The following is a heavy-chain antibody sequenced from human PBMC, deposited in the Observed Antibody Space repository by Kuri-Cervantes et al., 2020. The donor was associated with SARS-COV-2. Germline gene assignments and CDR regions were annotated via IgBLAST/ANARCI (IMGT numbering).Heavy chain of an antibody. CDR2: IYYSGNA. Sequence: GSLRLSCSVSGASISGSPHYWDWLRQTPGKGLEWIGNIYYSGNAYYNPSLESRVTISVDTSKNQFSLKLSSVTAADTAVYYCARDEGITGTYNWFDPWGQGTLVTVSS. D-gene: IGHD1-7*01. V-gene: IGHV4-39*07. CDR1: GASISGSPHY. CDR3: ARDEGITGTYNWFDP. J-gene: IGHJ5*02.